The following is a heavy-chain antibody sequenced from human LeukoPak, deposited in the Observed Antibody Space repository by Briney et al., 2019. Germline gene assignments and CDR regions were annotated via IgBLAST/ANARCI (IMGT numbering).Heavy chain of an antibody. J-gene: IGHJ4*02. Sequence: PSETLSLTCTVSGVSISSSNSYWGWIRQPPGKGLEWVANIDPDGSHQYYVDSVKGRFTISKDNAKNSLYLQMNSLRAEDTAVYYCARDGGRREDYWGQGTLVTVSS. CDR1: GVSISSSNSY. CDR2: IDPDGSHQ. V-gene: IGHV3-7*01. D-gene: IGHD2-15*01. CDR3: ARDGGRREDY.